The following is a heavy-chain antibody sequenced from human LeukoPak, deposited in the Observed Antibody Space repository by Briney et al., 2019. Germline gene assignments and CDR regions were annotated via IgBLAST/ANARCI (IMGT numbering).Heavy chain of an antibody. V-gene: IGHV1-69*05. D-gene: IGHD2-2*01. CDR3: LVVPAAIDGFDP. Sequence: GASVKVSCKASGGTFSSYAISWVRQAPGQGLEWMGGIIPIFGTANYAQKSQGRVTITTDESTSTAYMELSSLRSEDTAVYYCLVVPAAIDGFDPWGQGTLVTVSS. CDR1: GGTFSSYA. J-gene: IGHJ5*02. CDR2: IIPIFGTA.